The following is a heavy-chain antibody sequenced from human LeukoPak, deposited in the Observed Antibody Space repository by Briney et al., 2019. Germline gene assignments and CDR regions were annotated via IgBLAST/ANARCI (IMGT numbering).Heavy chain of an antibody. J-gene: IGHJ4*02. CDR3: ARDNMVRGVTTFDY. Sequence: SETLSLTCTVSGGSISSYYWSWIRQPPGKGLEWIGYIYYSGSTNYNPSLKSRVTISVDTSKNQFSLKLSSVTAADTAVYYCARDNMVRGVTTFDYWGQGTLVTVSS. CDR2: IYYSGST. D-gene: IGHD3-10*01. CDR1: GGSISSYY. V-gene: IGHV4-59*01.